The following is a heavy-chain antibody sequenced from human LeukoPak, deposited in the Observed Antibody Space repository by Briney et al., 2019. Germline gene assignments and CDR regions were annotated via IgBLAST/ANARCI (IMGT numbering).Heavy chain of an antibody. D-gene: IGHD6-19*01. CDR1: GVSISSYY. V-gene: IGHV4-4*07. CDR3: AREGSGSNYYYHYMDV. Sequence: SETLSLTCTVSGVSISSYYWSWIRQSAGKGLEWIWRIYTSGSTNYNPSLKGRVTMSVDTSKNQISLKLTSITAADTAMYYCAREGSGSNYYYHYMDVWGKGTTVTVSS. CDR2: IYTSGST. J-gene: IGHJ6*03.